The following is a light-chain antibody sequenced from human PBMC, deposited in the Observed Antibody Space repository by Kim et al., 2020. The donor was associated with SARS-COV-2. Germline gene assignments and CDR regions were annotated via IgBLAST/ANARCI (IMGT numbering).Light chain of an antibody. Sequence: DIQMTQSPSTLSASVGDRVTITCRASQSISTWLAWYQQKPGRAPRLLMFDASSLESGVPPRFSGSGSGTEFSLTISSLQPDDFATYYCQHYDSYSMWTFGQGTKVDIK. CDR1: QSISTW. CDR3: QHYDSYSMWT. J-gene: IGKJ1*01. V-gene: IGKV1-5*01. CDR2: DAS.